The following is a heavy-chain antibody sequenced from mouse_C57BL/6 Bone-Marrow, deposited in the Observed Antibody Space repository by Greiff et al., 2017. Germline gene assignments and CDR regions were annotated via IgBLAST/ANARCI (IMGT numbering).Heavy chain of an antibody. CDR3: ARLRFYAMDY. J-gene: IGHJ4*01. Sequence: QVQLQQSGPELVRPGVSVKISCKGSGYTFTDYAMHWVKQSHAKSLEWIGVISTYYGDASYNQKFKYKATMTVDKSSSTAYMELARLTSEDSAVYYCARLRFYAMDYWGQGTSVTVSS. V-gene: IGHV1-67*01. D-gene: IGHD1-1*01. CDR2: ISTYYGDA. CDR1: GYTFTDYA.